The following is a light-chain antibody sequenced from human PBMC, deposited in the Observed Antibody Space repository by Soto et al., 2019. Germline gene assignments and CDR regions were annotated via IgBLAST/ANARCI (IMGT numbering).Light chain of an antibody. J-gene: IGLJ1*01. CDR3: CSFAGSSNLYV. CDR1: TSDVGSYDL. Sequence: QSVLTQPASVSGSPGQSITISCTGTTSDVGSYDLVSWYQHHPGKAPKLLIYEVSKRPSGVSDRFSGSKYGNTASLTISGLQTEDEADYYCCSFAGSSNLYVFGTETKLTVL. CDR2: EVS. V-gene: IGLV2-23*02.